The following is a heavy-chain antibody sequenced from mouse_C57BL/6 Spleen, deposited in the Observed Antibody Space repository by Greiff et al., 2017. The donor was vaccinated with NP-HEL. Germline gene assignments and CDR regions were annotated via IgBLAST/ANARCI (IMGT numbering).Heavy chain of an antibody. J-gene: IGHJ4*01. Sequence: EVQVVESGGGLVKPGGSLKLSCAASGFTFSDYGMHWVRQAPEKGLEWVAYISSGSSTIYYADTVKGRFTISRDNAKNTLFLQMTSLRSEDTAMYYCARQWGYYGNYVNAMDYWGQGTSVTVSS. CDR2: ISSGSSTI. CDR3: ARQWGYYGNYVNAMDY. V-gene: IGHV5-17*01. CDR1: GFTFSDYG. D-gene: IGHD2-1*01.